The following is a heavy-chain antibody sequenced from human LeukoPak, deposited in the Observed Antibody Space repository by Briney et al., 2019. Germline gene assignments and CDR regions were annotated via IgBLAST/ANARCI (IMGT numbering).Heavy chain of an antibody. Sequence: GASVKVSCKASGYTFTTYAISGVRQAPGQGLEWMGWINPKSGGTNYAQKFQGRVTMTRDTSISTAYMELSRLRSDDTAVYYCARDYVWGSYRYFKDDYWGQGTLVTVSS. CDR3: ARDYVWGSYRYFKDDY. V-gene: IGHV1-2*02. CDR1: GYTFTTYA. CDR2: INPKSGGT. J-gene: IGHJ4*02. D-gene: IGHD3-16*02.